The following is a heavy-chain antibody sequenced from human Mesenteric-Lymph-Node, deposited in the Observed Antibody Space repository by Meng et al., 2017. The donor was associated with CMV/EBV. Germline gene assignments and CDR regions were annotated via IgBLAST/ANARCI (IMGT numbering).Heavy chain of an antibody. CDR2: ISAYNGNT. CDR1: GYTFTSYG. CDR3: ARYNDRYSSGWYEGDYYYGMDV. D-gene: IGHD6-19*01. Sequence: ASVKVSCKASGYTFTSYGISWVRQAPGQGLEWMGWISAYNGNTNYAQKLQGRVTMTTDTSTSTAYVELRSLRSDDTAVYYCARYNDRYSSGWYEGDYYYGMDVWGQGTTVTVSS. V-gene: IGHV1-18*01. J-gene: IGHJ6*02.